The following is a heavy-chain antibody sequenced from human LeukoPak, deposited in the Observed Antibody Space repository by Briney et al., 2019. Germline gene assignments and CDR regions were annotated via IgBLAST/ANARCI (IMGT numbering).Heavy chain of an antibody. V-gene: IGHV1-2*06. CDR1: GYSFTGYY. J-gene: IGHJ4*02. CDR2: INHNSGEK. Sequence: ASVKASCKASGYSFTGYYIHWVRQAPGQGLEWMGRINHNSGEKNYAQNFQGRVTMTRDTSINTAYMELSRLKSDDTAVYYCARVTDYYYDTSGYYVWGQGTLVTVSS. CDR3: ARVTDYYYDTSGYYV. D-gene: IGHD3-22*01.